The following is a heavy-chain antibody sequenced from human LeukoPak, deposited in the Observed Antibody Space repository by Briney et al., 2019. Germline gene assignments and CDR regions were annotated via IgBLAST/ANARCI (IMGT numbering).Heavy chain of an antibody. D-gene: IGHD2-8*01. V-gene: IGHV5-51*01. Sequence: GESLKISCKGSGYSFTSYWIGWVRPMPGKGLEWMGIIYPGDSDTRYSPSFQGQVTISADKSISTAYLQWSSLKASDTAMYYCARHAAGYCTNGVCHDNWFDPWGQGTLVTVSS. CDR1: GYSFTSYW. J-gene: IGHJ5*02. CDR2: IYPGDSDT. CDR3: ARHAAGYCTNGVCHDNWFDP.